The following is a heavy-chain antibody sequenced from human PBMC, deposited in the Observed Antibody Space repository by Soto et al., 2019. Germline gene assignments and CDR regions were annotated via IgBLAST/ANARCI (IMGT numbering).Heavy chain of an antibody. CDR2: ISPDGYAT. CDR1: GFIFANFP. V-gene: IGHV3-23*01. D-gene: IGHD1-1*01. CDR3: TKGGVRSGFAS. Sequence: GGSLRLSCAASGFIFANFPMSWVRQAPGKGLECISSISPDGYATWYPDSVKGRFTISRDNSKSTVYLKMSSLRAEDTAIYYCTKGGVRSGFASWGQGTLVTVSS. J-gene: IGHJ5*01.